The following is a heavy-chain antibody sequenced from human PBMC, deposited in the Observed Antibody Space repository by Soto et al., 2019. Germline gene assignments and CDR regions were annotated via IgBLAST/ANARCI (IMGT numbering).Heavy chain of an antibody. CDR1: GFTFDDYA. CDR3: TKARLWGGDGYNSYYYNAMDV. J-gene: IGHJ6*02. Sequence: QLVESGGGLVQPGMSLRLSCAASGFTFDDYAMYWVRQVPGKGLEWVSGISWNSGRIGYADSVKGRFTISRDNAKNSLYLQMNSLRPEDTALYYCTKARLWGGDGYNSYYYNAMDVWGQGTTLTVSS. V-gene: IGHV3-9*01. CDR2: ISWNSGRI. D-gene: IGHD3-16*01.